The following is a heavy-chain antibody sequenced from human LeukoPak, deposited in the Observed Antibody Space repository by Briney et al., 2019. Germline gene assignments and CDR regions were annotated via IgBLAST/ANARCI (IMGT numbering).Heavy chain of an antibody. V-gene: IGHV4-34*01. CDR2: INHSGST. D-gene: IGHD6-19*01. CDR1: GGSFSGYF. J-gene: IGHJ4*02. CDR3: ARHLRAVAGGRYFDY. Sequence: ETLSLTCAVYGGSFSGYFWSWIRQPPGKGLEWIGEINHSGSTNYNPSLKSRVTISVDTSKNQFSLKLSSVTAADTAVYYCARHLRAVAGGRYFDYWGQGTQVTVSS.